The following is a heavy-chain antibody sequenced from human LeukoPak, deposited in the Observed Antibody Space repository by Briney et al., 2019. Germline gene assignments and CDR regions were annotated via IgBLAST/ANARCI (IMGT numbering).Heavy chain of an antibody. J-gene: IGHJ5*02. D-gene: IGHD3-10*01. CDR1: GGSISSSSFS. Sequence: PSETLSLTCTVSGGSISSSSFSWGWIRQPPGKGLEWIGTIYYSGSTFYNPSLESRVTISVDTSKNQFSLKLSSVTAADTAVYYCARRRGVNWFDPWGQGTLVTVSS. CDR3: ARRRGVNWFDP. V-gene: IGHV4-39*01. CDR2: IYYSGST.